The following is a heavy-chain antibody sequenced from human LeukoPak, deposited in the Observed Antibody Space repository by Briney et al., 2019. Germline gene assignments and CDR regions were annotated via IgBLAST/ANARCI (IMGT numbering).Heavy chain of an antibody. CDR3: ARTKEMASISYFDS. CDR2: IDSSGSNI. CDR1: GFTFSSYE. Sequence: GGSLRLSCAASGFTFSSYEMNWVRQAPGKGLEWVSYIDSSGSNIHYADSVKGRFTISRDNAKNSLYLQMNSLRAEDTAVYYCARTKEMASISYFDSWGQGTLVTVSS. D-gene: IGHD5-24*01. J-gene: IGHJ4*02. V-gene: IGHV3-48*03.